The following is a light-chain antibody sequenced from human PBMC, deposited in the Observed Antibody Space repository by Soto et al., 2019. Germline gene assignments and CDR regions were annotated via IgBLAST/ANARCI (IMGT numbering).Light chain of an antibody. CDR1: ESIDNW. Sequence: IQMTQSPSTLSASVGDTVTITCRASESIDNWLAWYQQKPGKAPKLLIFAASTLVRGVPSRFSGRGSGTEFTLTISSLQADDYATFYCQQYHTDWTFGQGTKVEIK. CDR2: AAS. J-gene: IGKJ1*01. V-gene: IGKV1-5*01. CDR3: QQYHTDWT.